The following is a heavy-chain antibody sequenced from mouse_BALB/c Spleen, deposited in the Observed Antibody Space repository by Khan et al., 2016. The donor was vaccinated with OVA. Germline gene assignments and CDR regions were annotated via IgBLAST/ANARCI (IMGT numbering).Heavy chain of an antibody. CDR1: GFSLSRYS. CDR3: ARSRDGGSYWYFDV. Sequence: QVQLTQSGIGLVAPSQSLSITCTVSGFSLSRYSVHWVRQPPGKGLEWLGMIWSGGSTDYNSALKSRLSISKDNSKSQVFLKMNSLQTDDAAMYYCARSRDGGSYWYFDVWGAGTTVTVSS. CDR2: IWSGGST. D-gene: IGHD3-3*01. J-gene: IGHJ1*01. V-gene: IGHV2-6-4*01.